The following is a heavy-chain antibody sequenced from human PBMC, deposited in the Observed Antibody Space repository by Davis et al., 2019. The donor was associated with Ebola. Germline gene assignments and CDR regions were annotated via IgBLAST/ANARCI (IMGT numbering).Heavy chain of an antibody. CDR1: GGTFSNYT. CDR3: AILVSTTTGLGH. J-gene: IGHJ4*02. Sequence: ASVKVSCKASGGTFSNYTISWVRQAPGQGLEWMGRINPNSGDTNSAQNFQGRLTMTRDTSISTASLELGGLGSDDTAIYYCAILVSTTTGLGHWGQGTLVTVSS. D-gene: IGHD1-26*01. V-gene: IGHV1-2*06. CDR2: INPNSGDT.